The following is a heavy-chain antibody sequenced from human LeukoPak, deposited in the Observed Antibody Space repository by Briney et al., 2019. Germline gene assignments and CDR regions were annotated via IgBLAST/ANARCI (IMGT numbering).Heavy chain of an antibody. CDR3: ARSPWGAYSYPDAFDI. V-gene: IGHV4-59*08. CDR2: IYYSGST. J-gene: IGHJ3*02. Sequence: SETLSLTCTVSGGSISSYYWSWIRQPPGKGLEWIGYIYYSGSTNYNPSLKSRVTISVDTSKNQFSLKLSSVTAADTAVYYCARSPWGAYSYPDAFDIWGQGTMVTVSS. D-gene: IGHD5-18*01. CDR1: GGSISSYY.